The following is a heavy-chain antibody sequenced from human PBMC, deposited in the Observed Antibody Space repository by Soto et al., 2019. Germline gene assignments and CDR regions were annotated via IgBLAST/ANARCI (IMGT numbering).Heavy chain of an antibody. CDR3: AKGGSMVLDPFDY. CDR2: ISGSGGST. Sequence: GGSLRLSCAASGFPFSSYAMSWVRQAPGKGLEWVSAISGSGGSTYYADSVKGRFTISRDNSKNTLYLQMNSLRAEDTAVYYCAKGGSMVLDPFDYWGQGTLVTVSS. CDR1: GFPFSSYA. V-gene: IGHV3-23*01. J-gene: IGHJ4*02. D-gene: IGHD2-8*01.